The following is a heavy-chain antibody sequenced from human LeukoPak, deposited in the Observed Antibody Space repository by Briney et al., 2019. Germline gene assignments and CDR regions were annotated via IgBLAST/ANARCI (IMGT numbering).Heavy chain of an antibody. CDR2: INPRSGGT. CDR3: TRRRYVVSGDPSDD. D-gene: IGHD2-15*01. Sequence: ASVKVSSKASGYTFTAYYMHWVRQAPGQGLEWMGWINPRSGGTNYAQSFQGRVTMARDTSISTAFMELSRLISDDTAVYYCTRRRYVVSGDPSDDWGQPTPVS. J-gene: IGHJ4*02. V-gene: IGHV1-2*02. CDR1: GYTFTAYY.